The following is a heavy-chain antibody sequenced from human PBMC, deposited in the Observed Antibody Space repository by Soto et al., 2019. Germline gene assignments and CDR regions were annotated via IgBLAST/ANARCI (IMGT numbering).Heavy chain of an antibody. Sequence: SETLSLTCTVSGGSISSRSYYWGWIRQPPGKGLEWIGSIYYSGSTYYNPSLKSRVTISVDTSKNQFSLKLSSVTAADTAVYYCARRGYSGSYLGGPYYYYYGMDVWGQGTTVTVSS. V-gene: IGHV4-39*01. D-gene: IGHD1-26*01. CDR3: ARRGYSGSYLGGPYYYYYGMDV. CDR2: IYYSGST. J-gene: IGHJ6*02. CDR1: GGSISSRSYY.